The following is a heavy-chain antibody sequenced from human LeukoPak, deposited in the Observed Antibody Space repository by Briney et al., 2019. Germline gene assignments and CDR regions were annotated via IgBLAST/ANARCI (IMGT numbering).Heavy chain of an antibody. CDR1: GGSFSGYY. D-gene: IGHD6-13*01. J-gene: IGHJ4*02. V-gene: IGHV4-34*01. CDR3: ARAPIVAHFFDY. Sequence: SETLSLTCGVYGGSFSGYYWSWIRQPPGKGLEWIGEINHSGSTNYNPSLKSRVTISVDTSKNQFSLKLSSVTAADTAVYYCARAPIVAHFFDYWGQGTLVTVSS. CDR2: INHSGST.